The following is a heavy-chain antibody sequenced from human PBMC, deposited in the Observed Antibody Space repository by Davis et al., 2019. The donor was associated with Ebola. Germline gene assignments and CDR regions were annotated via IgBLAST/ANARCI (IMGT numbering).Heavy chain of an antibody. J-gene: IGHJ6*04. V-gene: IGHV1-18*01. D-gene: IGHD6-6*01. CDR3: ARVGHLEYYYGMDV. Sequence: ASVKVSCKASGYTFKNYAISWVRQAPGQGLEWMGWISAYNGNTNYAQILQDRVTMTTDTSTSTAYMEVRSLRSDDTAVYYCARVGHLEYYYGMDVWGKGTTVTVSS. CDR1: GYTFKNYA. CDR2: ISAYNGNT.